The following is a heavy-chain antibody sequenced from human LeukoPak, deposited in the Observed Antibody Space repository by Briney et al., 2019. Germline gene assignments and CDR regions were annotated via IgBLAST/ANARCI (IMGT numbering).Heavy chain of an antibody. Sequence: GGSLRLSCAASGFTFSRYSMNWVRQAPGKGLEWVSSISSSSSYIYYADSVKGRFIISRDNAKNSLYLQMNSLRAEDTAVYYCARAYYYDSSGYYSGYWGQGTLVTVSS. J-gene: IGHJ4*02. CDR1: GFTFSRYS. V-gene: IGHV3-21*01. CDR2: ISSSSSYI. CDR3: ARAYYYDSSGYYSGY. D-gene: IGHD3-22*01.